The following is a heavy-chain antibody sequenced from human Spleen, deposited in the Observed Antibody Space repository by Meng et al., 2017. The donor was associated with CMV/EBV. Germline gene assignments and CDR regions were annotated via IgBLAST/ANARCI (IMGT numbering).Heavy chain of an antibody. CDR2: MSPNSGST. CDR1: GYTFSSYD. J-gene: IGHJ6*02. CDR3: ARGQYCSSTSCYGGDYYGMDV. Sequence: ASVKVSCKASGYTFSSYDVNWVRQAPGHGLEWMGWMSPNSGSTGFAQKFQGRVTMTRDTSISTAYMELSRLRSDDTAVYYCARGQYCSSTSCYGGDYYGMDVWGQGTTVTVSS. V-gene: IGHV1-8*01. D-gene: IGHD2-2*01.